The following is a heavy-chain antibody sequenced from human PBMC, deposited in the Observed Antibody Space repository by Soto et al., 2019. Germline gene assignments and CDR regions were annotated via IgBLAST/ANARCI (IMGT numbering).Heavy chain of an antibody. CDR1: GFTFTAT. D-gene: IGHD4-4*01. CDR2: ITARRTIT. Sequence: PGGSLRLPCGVLGFTFTATESDWVPKSPGKGLEWVSYITARRTITSYAGSVKGRFAPPRDNAAESVYLEIERLRAEHTAMYYYARGRRSSSNCQLDYWGQGALVTVSS. CDR3: ARGRRSSSNCQLDY. J-gene: IGHJ4*02. V-gene: IGHV3-48*04.